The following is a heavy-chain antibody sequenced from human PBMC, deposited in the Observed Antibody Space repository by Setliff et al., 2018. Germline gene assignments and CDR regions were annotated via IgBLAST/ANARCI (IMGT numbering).Heavy chain of an antibody. CDR1: GATFSSYG. V-gene: IGHV1-69*05. CDR2: TIPMFGTT. J-gene: IGHJ6*03. D-gene: IGHD3-22*01. CDR3: VREGVDSRSSTDYRYYMDV. Sequence: SVKVSCKASGATFSSYGISWARQAPGQGLEWMGGTIPMFGTTEYAQKFQGRLTIITDESTNIAFMQLSSLRSDDTAVYYCVREGVDSRSSTDYRYYMDVWGTGTTVTVSS.